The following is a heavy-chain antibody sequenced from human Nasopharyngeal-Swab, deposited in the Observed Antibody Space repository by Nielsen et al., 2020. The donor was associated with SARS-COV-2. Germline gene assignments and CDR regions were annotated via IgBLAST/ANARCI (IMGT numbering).Heavy chain of an antibody. D-gene: IGHD4-23*01. Sequence: GSLRLSCTVSGGSISSYYWSWIRQPPGKGLEWIGYIYYSGSTNYNPSLKSRVTISVDTSKNQFSLKLSSVTAADTAVYYCARDGGDAFDIWGQGTMVTVSS. CDR1: GGSISSYY. CDR2: IYYSGST. V-gene: IGHV4-59*08. CDR3: ARDGGDAFDI. J-gene: IGHJ3*02.